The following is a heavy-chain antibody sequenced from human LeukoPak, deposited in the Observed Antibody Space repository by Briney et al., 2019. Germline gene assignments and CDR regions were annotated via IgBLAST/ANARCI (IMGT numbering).Heavy chain of an antibody. CDR2: IIPIFGTA. V-gene: IGHV1-69*05. D-gene: IGHD5-24*01. CDR3: ARGDGYNQIDY. CDR1: GGTFSSYA. J-gene: IGHJ4*02. Sequence: SVKLSCKASGGTFSSYAISWVRQAPGQGLEWMGRIIPIFGTANYAQKFQGRVTITTDESTSTAYMELSSLRSEDTAVYYCARGDGYNQIDYWGQGTLVTVSS.